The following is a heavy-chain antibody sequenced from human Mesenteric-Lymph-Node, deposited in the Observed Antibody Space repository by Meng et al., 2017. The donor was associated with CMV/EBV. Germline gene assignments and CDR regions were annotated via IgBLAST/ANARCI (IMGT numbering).Heavy chain of an antibody. CDR2: ISTGGSII. J-gene: IGHJ6*02. CDR1: GFTFSNYW. V-gene: IGHV3-48*04. Sequence: GESLKISCAASGFTFSNYWMYWVRQAPGKGLEWVSYISTGGSIIYHADSVKGRFTISRDNAKNSLYLQMNSLRADDTAVYFCARKANYYYYVMDVWGQGTTVTVSS. CDR3: ARKANYYYYVMDV.